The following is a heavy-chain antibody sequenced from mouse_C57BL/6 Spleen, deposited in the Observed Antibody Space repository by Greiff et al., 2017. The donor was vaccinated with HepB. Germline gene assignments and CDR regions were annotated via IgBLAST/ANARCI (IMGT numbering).Heavy chain of an antibody. CDR3: ARSPYYGSSYDWYFDV. CDR2: IRNKANGYTT. D-gene: IGHD1-1*01. CDR1: GFTFTDYY. V-gene: IGHV7-3*01. J-gene: IGHJ1*03. Sequence: EVHLVESGGGLVQPGGSLSLSCAASGFTFTDYYMSWVRQPPGKALEWLGFIRNKANGYTTEYSASVKGRFTISRDNSQSILYLQMNALRAEDSATYYCARSPYYGSSYDWYFDVWGTGTTVTVSS.